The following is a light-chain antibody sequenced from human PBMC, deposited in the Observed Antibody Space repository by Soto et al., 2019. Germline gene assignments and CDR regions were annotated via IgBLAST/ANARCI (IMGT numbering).Light chain of an antibody. CDR3: QQYNSYPWT. V-gene: IGKV1-9*01. J-gene: IGKJ1*01. Sequence: DIQMTQSPSSLSASVGDRVTITCRASQIISSYLNWYQQKPGKAPKLLIYAASTLQSGVPSRFSGSGSGTEFTLTISSLQPDDFATYYCQQYNSYPWTFGQGTKVDIK. CDR1: QIISSY. CDR2: AAS.